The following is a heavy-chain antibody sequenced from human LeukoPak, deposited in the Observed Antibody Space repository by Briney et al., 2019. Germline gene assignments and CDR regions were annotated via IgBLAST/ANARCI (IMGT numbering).Heavy chain of an antibody. CDR2: IYYSGAT. D-gene: IGHD7-27*01. J-gene: IGHJ5*02. Sequence: KTSETLCLTCTASSGTFSSFYSRWIRRPPGKGLEWIGYIYYSGATNYNPSPKRRVTTTANKSKKQISLQLNYITAADTAAYYCASLNWESGWIDPWGEGTLGTVSS. V-gene: IGHV4-59*01. CDR3: ASLNWESGWIDP. CDR1: SGTFSSFY.